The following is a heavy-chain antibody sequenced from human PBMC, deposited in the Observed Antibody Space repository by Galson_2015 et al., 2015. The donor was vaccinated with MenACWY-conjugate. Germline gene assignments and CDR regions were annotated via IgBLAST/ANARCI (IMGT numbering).Heavy chain of an antibody. V-gene: IGHV4-39*07. D-gene: IGHD2-8*02. Sequence: SETLSLTCTASYASIASSDYYGSWIRQTPGKGLEWIGTVFYNGTTYYNPSLKSRVTISVDTSKNQISLNLNSATAADTALYYCARESAYCAGGTCGYFWGQGTLVTVSS. CDR1: YASIASSDYY. CDR3: ARESAYCAGGTCGYF. J-gene: IGHJ4*02. CDR2: VFYNGTT.